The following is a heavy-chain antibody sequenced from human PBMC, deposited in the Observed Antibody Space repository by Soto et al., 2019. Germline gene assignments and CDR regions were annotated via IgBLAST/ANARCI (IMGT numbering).Heavy chain of an antibody. Sequence: QVQLQESGPGRVKASETLSLTCTVSGGSMSNYYWSWIRQPPGKGLGWIGYIYYIGSTNYNPSLKSGVTMSVDTSRNQPTLNLTSVTAADTAAYYCARGYSPALGAPWARVNWFDPWGQGTLVTVSS. CDR3: ARGYSPALGAPWARVNWFDP. V-gene: IGHV4-59*01. CDR1: GGSMSNYY. D-gene: IGHD1-26*01. J-gene: IGHJ5*02. CDR2: IYYIGST.